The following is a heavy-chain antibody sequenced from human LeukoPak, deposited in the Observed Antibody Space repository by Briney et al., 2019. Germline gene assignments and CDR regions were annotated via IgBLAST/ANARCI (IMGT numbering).Heavy chain of an antibody. D-gene: IGHD5-12*01. CDR3: AKDSRRGAITYFDT. CDR2: ISGSGGST. V-gene: IGHV3-23*01. CDR1: GLTFSTYA. Sequence: PGGSLRLSCAASGLTFSTYAMSWVRQAPGKGLEWVSGISGSGGSTYYADSVKGQFTISRDNSKNTLYLQMNSLRAEDTAVYYCAKDSRRGAITYFDTWGQGTSLTVSS. J-gene: IGHJ4*01.